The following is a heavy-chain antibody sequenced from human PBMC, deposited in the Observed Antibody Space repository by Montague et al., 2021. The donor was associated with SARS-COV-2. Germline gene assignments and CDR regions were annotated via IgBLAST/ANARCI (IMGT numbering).Heavy chain of an antibody. CDR3: ARQSPVTMIVVVISGRFDY. CDR1: GGSISSSSYY. CDR2: IYYSGXT. J-gene: IGHJ4*02. D-gene: IGHD3-22*01. Sequence: SETLSLTCTVSGGSISSSSYYWGWIRQPPGKGLEWIGSIYYSGXTXYXXXXKXRVTISVDTSKNQFPLKLSSVTAADTAMYYCARQSPVTMIVVVISGRFDYWGQGTLVTVSS. V-gene: IGHV4-39*01.